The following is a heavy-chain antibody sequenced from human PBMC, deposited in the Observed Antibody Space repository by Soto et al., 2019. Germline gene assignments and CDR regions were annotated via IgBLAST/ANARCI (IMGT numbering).Heavy chain of an antibody. CDR2: MNQDGSEK. Sequence: EVQLVESGGDLVQPGGSLRLSCAASGFTFSNFWMSWVRQTPGRGLEWVANMNQDGSEKYYLDSVRGRFTISRDNAKNSLSLQINSLRAEDTAVYYCAKDASAWSVTWGQGTPVIVSS. CDR1: GFTFSNFW. D-gene: IGHD4-17*01. CDR3: AKDASAWSVT. V-gene: IGHV3-7*04. J-gene: IGHJ5*02.